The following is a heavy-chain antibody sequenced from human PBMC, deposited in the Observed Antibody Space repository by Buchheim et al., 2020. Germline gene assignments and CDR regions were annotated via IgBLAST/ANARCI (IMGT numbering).Heavy chain of an antibody. CDR3: ASGDANFDH. D-gene: IGHD2-8*01. Sequence: EVQVVESGGGLVQPGGSLRLSCAASGISFRSSDMNWVRQAPGKGLEWVSYISSGSSTIYYADSVKGRFTISRDNAKSPLYLQMNSLRVEDTAVYYCASGDANFDHWGQGTL. J-gene: IGHJ4*02. V-gene: IGHV3-48*01. CDR2: ISSGSSTI. CDR1: GISFRSSD.